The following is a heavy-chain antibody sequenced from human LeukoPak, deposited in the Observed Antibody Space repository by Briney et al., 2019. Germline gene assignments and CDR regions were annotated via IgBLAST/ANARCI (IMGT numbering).Heavy chain of an antibody. D-gene: IGHD3-3*01. CDR1: GVTFDDYA. V-gene: IGHV3-9*01. J-gene: IGHJ4*02. CDR3: AAAIFGVVIRH. Sequence: GGSLRLSCAASGVTFDDYAMHWVRQAPGKGLEWVSGISWNSGSIGYADSVKGRFTISRDNARNSLYLQMNSLRAEDTAVYYCAAAIFGVVIRHWGQGTLVTVSS. CDR2: ISWNSGSI.